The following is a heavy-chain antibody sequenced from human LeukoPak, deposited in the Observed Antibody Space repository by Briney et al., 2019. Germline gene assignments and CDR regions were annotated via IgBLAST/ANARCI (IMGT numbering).Heavy chain of an antibody. J-gene: IGHJ3*02. Sequence: PGGSLRLSCAASGFTFSSYGMHWVRQATGKGLEWVSAIGTAGDTYYPGSVKGRFTISRENAKNSLYLQMNSLRAGDTAVYYCAREGRSGSYRESAFDIWGQGTMVTVSS. CDR1: GFTFSSYG. CDR2: IGTAGDT. CDR3: AREGRSGSYRESAFDI. V-gene: IGHV3-13*01. D-gene: IGHD1-26*01.